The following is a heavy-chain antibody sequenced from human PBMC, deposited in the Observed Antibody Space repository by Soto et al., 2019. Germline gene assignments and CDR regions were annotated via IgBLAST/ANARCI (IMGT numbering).Heavy chain of an antibody. CDR2: LYSGGNT. CDR3: ALRRVAYADF. J-gene: IGHJ4*02. CDR1: EFTVTNNE. Sequence: GGSLRLSCAASEFTVTNNEMSWVRQAPGKGLEWVSILYSGGNTYYADSVEGRFTISRDGSKNTLYLHMNSLRAEDTAVYYCALRRVAYADFWGQGTRVTVSS. D-gene: IGHD2-2*01. V-gene: IGHV3-53*01.